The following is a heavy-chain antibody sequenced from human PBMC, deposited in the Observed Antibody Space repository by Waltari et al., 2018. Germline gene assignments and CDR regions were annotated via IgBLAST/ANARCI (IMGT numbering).Heavy chain of an antibody. Sequence: QVQLVQSGAEVKKPGASVKVSCKASGYTFTGYYMTWVRQAPGQGLEWMGRINPNSGGTNYAQKFQGRVTMTRDTSISTAYMELSRLRSDDTAVYYCAGSTLYSSSWNEYWGQGTLVTVSS. CDR1: GYTFTGYY. V-gene: IGHV1-2*06. CDR3: AGSTLYSSSWNEY. D-gene: IGHD6-13*01. CDR2: INPNSGGT. J-gene: IGHJ4*02.